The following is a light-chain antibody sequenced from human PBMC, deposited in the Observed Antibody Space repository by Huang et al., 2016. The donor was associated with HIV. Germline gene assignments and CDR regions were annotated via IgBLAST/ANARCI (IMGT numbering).Light chain of an antibody. CDR1: QSISSY. CDR3: QQSYSTPPEGT. CDR2: AAS. J-gene: IGKJ1*01. Sequence: DIQMTQSPSSLSASVGDRVTITCRASQSISSYLNWYKQKLGKAPKLLIYAASSLQSWVPSRFSGSGSGTDFTLTISSLQPEDFATYYCQQSYSTPPEGTFGQGTKVEIK. V-gene: IGKV1-39*01.